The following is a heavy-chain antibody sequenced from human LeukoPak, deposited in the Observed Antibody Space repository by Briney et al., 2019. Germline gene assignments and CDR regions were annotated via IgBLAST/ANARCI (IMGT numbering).Heavy chain of an antibody. J-gene: IGHJ4*02. V-gene: IGHV1-3*01. Sequence: ASVKVSCKASGYTFTTYAMHWVRQAPGQRLEWMGWINAGNGNTKYSQKFQGRVTITSDTSASTAYMELSSLRSEDTAVYYCARPGYGDTPPRYWGQGTLVTVSS. CDR2: INAGNGNT. CDR3: ARPGYGDTPPRY. CDR1: GYTFTTYA. D-gene: IGHD4-17*01.